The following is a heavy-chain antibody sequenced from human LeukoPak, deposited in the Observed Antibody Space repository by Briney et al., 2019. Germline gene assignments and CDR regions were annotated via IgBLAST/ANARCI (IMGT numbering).Heavy chain of an antibody. CDR2: IYYDGST. Sequence: PSETLSLTCAVYGGSFSGYYWGWLRQPPGRGLEWIGTIYYDGSTYYNPSLKSRLTISVDTSKNQFSLKLTSVTAADTAVYYCARPAGPGYYYYFDYWGQGTLVTVSS. CDR1: GGSFSGYY. D-gene: IGHD3-22*01. J-gene: IGHJ4*02. CDR3: ARPAGPGYYYYFDY. V-gene: IGHV4-34*01.